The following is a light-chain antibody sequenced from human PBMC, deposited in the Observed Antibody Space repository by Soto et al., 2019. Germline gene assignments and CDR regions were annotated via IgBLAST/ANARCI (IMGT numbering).Light chain of an antibody. V-gene: IGKV3-20*01. Sequence: EIVMTQSPGTLSLSPGERATLSCRASQSVSSSYLAWYQRKPGQAPRLLIYGASSRATGIPDRFSGSGSGTDFTLTISRLEPEDFAVYYCQQYGSSPRTFVQGTRLEIK. CDR1: QSVSSSY. CDR2: GAS. CDR3: QQYGSSPRT. J-gene: IGKJ5*01.